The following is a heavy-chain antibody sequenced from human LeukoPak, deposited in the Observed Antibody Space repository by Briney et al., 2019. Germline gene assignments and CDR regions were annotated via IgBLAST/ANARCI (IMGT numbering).Heavy chain of an antibody. V-gene: IGHV4-59*12. Sequence: SENLSLTCTVSGGSISSYYWSWIRQPPGKGLEWIGYIYYSGSTNYNPSLKSRVTISVDTSKNQFSLKLSSVTAADTAVYYCAREDDIVATDYWGQGTLVTVSS. CDR2: IYYSGST. CDR3: AREDDIVATDY. J-gene: IGHJ4*02. CDR1: GGSISSYY. D-gene: IGHD5-12*01.